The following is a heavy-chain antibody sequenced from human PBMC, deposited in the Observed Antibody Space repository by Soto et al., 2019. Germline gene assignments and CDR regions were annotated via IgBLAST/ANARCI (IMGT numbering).Heavy chain of an antibody. CDR1: GYSFTSYW. D-gene: IGHD3-22*01. V-gene: IGHV5-51*01. J-gene: IGHJ3*02. CDR2: IYPGDTDT. Sequence: GESLKISCKGSGYSFTSYWIGWVRQMPGKGLEWMGIIYPGDTDTRYSPSFQGQVTISADKSISTAYLQWSSLKASDTAMYYCARRDSILYDAFDIWGQGTMVTVSS. CDR3: ARRDSILYDAFDI.